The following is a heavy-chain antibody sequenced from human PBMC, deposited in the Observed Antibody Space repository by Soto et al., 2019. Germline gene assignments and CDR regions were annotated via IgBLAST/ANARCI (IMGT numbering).Heavy chain of an antibody. J-gene: IGHJ4*02. CDR3: ARDGPTDPGSGY. CDR2: INAGNGNT. CDR1: GYTFTSYA. V-gene: IGHV1-3*01. Sequence: ASVKVSCKASGYTFTSYAMHWVRQAPGQRLEWMGWINAGNGNTKYSQKFQGRVTITRDTSASTAYMELSSLRSEDTAVYYCARDGPTDPGSGYWGQGTLVTVSS. D-gene: IGHD3-3*01.